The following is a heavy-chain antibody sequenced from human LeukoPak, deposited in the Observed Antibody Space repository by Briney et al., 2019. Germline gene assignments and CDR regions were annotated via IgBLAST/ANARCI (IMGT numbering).Heavy chain of an antibody. CDR1: GGSISSFH. V-gene: IGHV4-59*01. D-gene: IGHD3-16*02. CDR3: AREGYDYVWGSYRRNGYFDY. Sequence: SETLSLTCTVSGGSISSFHWSWIRQPPGKGLEWIGYIYNSGSTNYNPSLKSRVTISIDTSKNQFSLNLSSVTAADTAVYYCAREGYDYVWGSYRRNGYFDYWGQGTLVTVSS. CDR2: IYNSGST. J-gene: IGHJ4*02.